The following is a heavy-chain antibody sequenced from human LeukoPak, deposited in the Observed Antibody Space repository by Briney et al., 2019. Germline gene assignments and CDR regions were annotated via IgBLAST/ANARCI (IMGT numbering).Heavy chain of an antibody. Sequence: GGSLRLSCAASGFTFSSYGMHWVRRAPGKGLEWVAVIWYDGSNKYYADSVKGRFTISRDNSKNTLYLQMNSLRAEDMAVYYCARGSGSYYHYYYMDVWGKGTTVTVSS. J-gene: IGHJ6*03. D-gene: IGHD1-26*01. V-gene: IGHV3-33*01. CDR2: IWYDGSNK. CDR3: ARGSGSYYHYYYMDV. CDR1: GFTFSSYG.